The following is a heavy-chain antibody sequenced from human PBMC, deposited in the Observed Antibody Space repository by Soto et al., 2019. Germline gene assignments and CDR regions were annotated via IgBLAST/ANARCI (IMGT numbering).Heavy chain of an antibody. Sequence: SGPTLVNPTQTLTLTCTFSGFSLSTPGAGVGWIRQPPGKALEWLALLYWNDDKRYSPSLKSRLTITKDTSKNQVVMTMSNMDPVDTATYYCVSGGFPNWFDPWGQGTLVTVSS. D-gene: IGHD3-10*01. J-gene: IGHJ5*02. CDR1: GFSLSTPGAG. CDR3: VSGGFPNWFDP. V-gene: IGHV2-5*01. CDR2: LYWNDDK.